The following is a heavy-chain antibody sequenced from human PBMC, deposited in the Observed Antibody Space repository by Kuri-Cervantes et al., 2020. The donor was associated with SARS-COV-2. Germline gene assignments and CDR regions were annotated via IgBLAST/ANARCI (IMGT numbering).Heavy chain of an antibody. CDR3: ARSKGLGGFWSVSYAGLDY. Sequence: GGSLRLSCAASGFTFSDYYMNWVRQAPGKGLEWVSSISSSSSYIYYADSVKGRFTISRDNARNSLDLLLKSLRVEDTAVYYCARSKGLGGFWSVSYAGLDYWGQGTLVTVSS. CDR2: ISSSSSYI. V-gene: IGHV3-21*01. J-gene: IGHJ4*02. D-gene: IGHD3-3*01. CDR1: GFTFSDYY.